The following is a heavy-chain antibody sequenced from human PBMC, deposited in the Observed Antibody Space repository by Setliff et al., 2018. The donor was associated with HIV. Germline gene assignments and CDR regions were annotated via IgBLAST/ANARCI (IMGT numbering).Heavy chain of an antibody. V-gene: IGHV1-24*01. D-gene: IGHD3-22*01. Sequence: ASVKVSCKVSGYTLTELSMHWVRQAPGKGLEWMGGFDPEDGETIYAQKFQGWITMTRDTSISTAYMELSRLRSDDTAVYYCARGMDYYDTSGYYQYYFDYWGQGTLVTVSS. CDR2: FDPEDGET. J-gene: IGHJ4*02. CDR3: ARGMDYYDTSGYYQYYFDY. CDR1: GYTLTELS.